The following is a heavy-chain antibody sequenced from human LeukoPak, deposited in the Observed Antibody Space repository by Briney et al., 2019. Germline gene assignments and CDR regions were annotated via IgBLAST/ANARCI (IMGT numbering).Heavy chain of an antibody. Sequence: GASVKVSCKSSGYTFTIYGIRWVRQAPGQGLEWMGWISAHNGNTNYAQKLQGRVTMTTDTSTSTAYMELRSLRSDDTAVYYCALYMSSYYDSSGYLAIDYWGQGTLVTVSS. CDR3: ALYMSSYYDSSGYLAIDY. V-gene: IGHV1-18*01. D-gene: IGHD3-22*01. J-gene: IGHJ4*02. CDR1: GYTFTIYG. CDR2: ISAHNGNT.